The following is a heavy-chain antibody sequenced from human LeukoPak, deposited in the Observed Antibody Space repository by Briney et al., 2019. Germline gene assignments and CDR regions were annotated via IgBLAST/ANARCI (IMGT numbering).Heavy chain of an antibody. V-gene: IGHV3-48*03. CDR2: ISSSGSTI. J-gene: IGHJ4*02. Sequence: PGGSLRLSCAGSGFTFSSYEMNCVRQAPGKGLEWVSYISSSGSTIYYADSVKGRFTISRDNAKNSLYLQMNSLRAEDTAVYYCARDVRAYDYWGQGTLVTVSS. D-gene: IGHD5-12*01. CDR1: GFTFSSYE. CDR3: ARDVRAYDY.